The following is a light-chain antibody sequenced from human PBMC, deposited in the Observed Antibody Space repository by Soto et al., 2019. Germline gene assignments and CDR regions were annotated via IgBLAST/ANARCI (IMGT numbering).Light chain of an antibody. Sequence: EIVLTQSPGTLSLSPGERATLSCRASQSVSSSYLAWYQQKPGQAPRLLIYGASSRATGIPDRFSGSGSGPYFALTISRLEPEDFPVYYCQQYGSSPLFTFGPGTKVDIK. J-gene: IGKJ3*01. CDR3: QQYGSSPLFT. V-gene: IGKV3-20*01. CDR2: GAS. CDR1: QSVSSSY.